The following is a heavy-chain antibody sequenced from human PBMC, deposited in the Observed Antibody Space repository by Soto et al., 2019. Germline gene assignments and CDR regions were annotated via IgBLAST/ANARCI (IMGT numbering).Heavy chain of an antibody. Sequence: PSETLSLTCTVSGDSVSSGSYFWSWIRQPPGKGLEWIGYIYNSGSTNYNSSLKSRGSISVDTSKNHFSLKLKSVTAADTAVYFCAGMPYTSGLRFDPWGPGTLVTVSS. D-gene: IGHD6-19*01. CDR3: AGMPYTSGLRFDP. CDR1: GDSVSSGSYF. CDR2: IYNSGST. V-gene: IGHV4-61*01. J-gene: IGHJ5*02.